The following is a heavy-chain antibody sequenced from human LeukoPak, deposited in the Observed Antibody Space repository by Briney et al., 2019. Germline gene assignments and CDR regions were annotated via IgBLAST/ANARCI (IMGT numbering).Heavy chain of an antibody. CDR3: AKFLVAAESEFDY. J-gene: IGHJ4*02. Sequence: GRSLRLSCAASGFTFSSYGMHWVRQAPGKGLEWVAVISYDGSNKYYADPVKGRFTISRDNSKNTLYLQMNSLRAEDTAVYYCAKFLVAAESEFDYWGQGTLVTVSP. D-gene: IGHD2-15*01. V-gene: IGHV3-30*18. CDR1: GFTFSSYG. CDR2: ISYDGSNK.